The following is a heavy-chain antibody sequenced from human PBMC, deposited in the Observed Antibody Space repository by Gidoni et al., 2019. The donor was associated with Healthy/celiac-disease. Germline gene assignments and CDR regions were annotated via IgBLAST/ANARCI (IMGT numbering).Heavy chain of an antibody. J-gene: IGHJ6*02. CDR2: ISWDGGST. CDR3: AKEVAPNYDFWSGYLTKGMDV. V-gene: IGHV3-43D*03. CDR1: GFTFDDYA. D-gene: IGHD3-3*01. Sequence: GVQPGGSLRLSCAASGFTFDDYAMHWVRQAPGKGLEWVSLISWDGGSTYYADSVKGRFTISRDNSKNSLYLQMNSLRAEDTALYYCAKEVAPNYDFWSGYLTKGMDVWGQGTTVTVSS.